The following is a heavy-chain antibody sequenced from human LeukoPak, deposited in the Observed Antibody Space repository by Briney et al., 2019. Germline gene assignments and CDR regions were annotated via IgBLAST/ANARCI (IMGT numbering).Heavy chain of an antibody. J-gene: IGHJ4*02. D-gene: IGHD6-13*01. CDR2: ISAYTGNT. Sequence: GASVKVSCKSSGYTFTNYGVTWVRQAPGQGVEWMGWISAYTGNTNYAQKLQGRVTMTTDTSTSTAYMELRSLRSDDTAVYYCATKRSSNNFDYWGQGTLVTVSS. CDR3: ATKRSSNNFDY. CDR1: GYTFTNYG. V-gene: IGHV1-18*01.